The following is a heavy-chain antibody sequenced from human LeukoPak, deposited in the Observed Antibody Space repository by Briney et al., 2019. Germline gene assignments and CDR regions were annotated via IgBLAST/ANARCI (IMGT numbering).Heavy chain of an antibody. Sequence: GGSLRLSCAVSGFTFSGFWMSWSRQAPGKGLEWVASINSDGSEGYYADVVKGRFTISRDDAKNSLYLQINSLRAEDTAVYYCARPSYSSSSSVWGQGTMVTVSS. CDR1: GFTFSGFW. J-gene: IGHJ3*01. CDR3: ARPSYSSSSSV. CDR2: INSDGSEG. D-gene: IGHD6-6*01. V-gene: IGHV3-7*03.